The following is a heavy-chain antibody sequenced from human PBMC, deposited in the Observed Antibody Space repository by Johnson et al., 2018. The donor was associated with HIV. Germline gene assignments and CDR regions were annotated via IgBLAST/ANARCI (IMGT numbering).Heavy chain of an antibody. CDR1: GFIFSDSD. Sequence: VQLVESGGGLVQPGGSLTLSCAASGFIFSDSDIHWVRQASGKGLEWVGRVRNRANNFATLYSASVEGRSTVSIDDSKNMAYLRLSRLRAEDAAVYYCTAGRRGSKSYSNTFYYAFDIWGQGTTVTVSS. CDR2: VRNRANNFAT. V-gene: IGHV3-73*02. J-gene: IGHJ3*02. CDR3: TAGRRGSKSYSNTFYYAFDI. D-gene: IGHD6-13*01.